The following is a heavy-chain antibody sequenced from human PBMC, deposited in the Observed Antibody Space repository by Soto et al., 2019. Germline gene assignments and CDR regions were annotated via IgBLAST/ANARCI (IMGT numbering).Heavy chain of an antibody. CDR2: INPNSGST. V-gene: IGHV1-2*02. CDR1: GYTFSDYY. J-gene: IGHJ4*01. CDR3: SREAATAEPEGVDF. Sequence: GASVKVSLKASGYTFSDYYIHWVRQAPGQGLEWMGWINPNSGSTKYAPKFQSGVTMPRDSSCTSAYMELSTLRSGDAAVYYCSREAATAEPEGVDFWG. D-gene: IGHD1-1*01.